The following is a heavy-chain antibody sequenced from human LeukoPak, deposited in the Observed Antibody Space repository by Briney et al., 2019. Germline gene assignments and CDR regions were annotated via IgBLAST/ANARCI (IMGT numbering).Heavy chain of an antibody. CDR2: IYHSGST. CDR1: GGSISSSNW. V-gene: IGHV4-4*02. D-gene: IGHD3-10*01. CDR3: ASLDNPGDSGSYYTPRFGY. J-gene: IGHJ4*02. Sequence: SETLSLTCAVSGGSISSSNWWSWVRQPPGKGLEWIGEIYHSGSTNYNPSLKSRVTISVDKSKNQFSLKLSSVTAADTAVYYCASLDNPGDSGSYYTPRFGYWGQGTLVTVSS.